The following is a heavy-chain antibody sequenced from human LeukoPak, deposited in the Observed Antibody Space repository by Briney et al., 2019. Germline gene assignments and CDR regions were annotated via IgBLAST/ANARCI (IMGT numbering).Heavy chain of an antibody. V-gene: IGHV4-59*11. Sequence: SETLSLTCIVSGDSITSHYWNWIRQPPGKGLEWIGYVHHSGGTTYHPSLKSRVTMSVDTPKNHFSLKIISVTAADTAVYYCAKWANDRQAFDIWGQGTVVTASS. D-gene: IGHD1-14*01. CDR1: GDSITSHY. CDR2: VHHSGGT. J-gene: IGHJ3*02. CDR3: AKWANDRQAFDI.